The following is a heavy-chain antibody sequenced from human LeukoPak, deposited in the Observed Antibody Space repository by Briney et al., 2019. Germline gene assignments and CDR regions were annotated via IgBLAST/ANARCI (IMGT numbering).Heavy chain of an antibody. V-gene: IGHV1-2*02. CDR1: GYTFTSYG. J-gene: IGHJ4*02. CDR3: ARGSTNSAVKFDY. D-gene: IGHD2-2*01. CDR2: INPNSGGT. Sequence: ASVKVSCKASGYTFTSYGISWVRQAPGQGLEWMGWINPNSGGTNYAQKFQGRVTMTRDTSISTAYMELSRLRSDDTAVYYCARGSTNSAVKFDYWGQGTLVTVSS.